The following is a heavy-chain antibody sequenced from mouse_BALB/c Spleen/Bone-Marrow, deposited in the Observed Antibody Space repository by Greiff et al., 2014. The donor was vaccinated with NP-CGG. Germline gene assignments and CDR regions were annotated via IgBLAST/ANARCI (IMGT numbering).Heavy chain of an antibody. CDR3: AREGYYGSPFAY. D-gene: IGHD1-1*01. V-gene: IGHV1-7*01. CDR2: INPSTGYT. CDR1: GYTSTSYW. J-gene: IGHJ3*01. Sequence: QVQLQQSGAELAKPGAPVKMSCKASGYTSTSYWMHWVKQRPGQGLEWIGYINPSTGYTEYNQKFKDKATLTADKSSSTAYMQLSSLTSEDSAVYYCAREGYYGSPFAYWGQGTLVTVSA.